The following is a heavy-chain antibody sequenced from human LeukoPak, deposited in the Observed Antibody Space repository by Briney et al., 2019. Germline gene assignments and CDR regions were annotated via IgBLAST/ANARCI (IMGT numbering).Heavy chain of an antibody. J-gene: IGHJ5*02. CDR3: ARELRRYCSGGSRNWFDP. CDR2: IYSGGST. Sequence: PGGSLRLSCAASGFTVSSNYMSWVRQAPGKGLEWVSVIYSGGSTYYADSVKGRFTISRDNSKNTLYLQMNSLRAEDTAVYYCARELRRYCSGGSRNWFDPWGQGTLVTVSS. V-gene: IGHV3-66*01. CDR1: GFTVSSNY. D-gene: IGHD2-15*01.